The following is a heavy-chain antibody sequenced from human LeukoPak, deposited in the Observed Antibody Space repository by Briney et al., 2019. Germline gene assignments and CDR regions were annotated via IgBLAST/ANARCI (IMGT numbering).Heavy chain of an antibody. J-gene: IGHJ5*02. CDR1: GFTFDDYG. D-gene: IGHD6-6*01. CDR2: INWNGGST. Sequence: GGTLRLSCAASGFTFDDYGMSWVRQAPGKGLEWVSGINWNGGSTGYADSVKGRFTISRDNSKNTLYLQMSSLRAEDTAVYYCAKVSSSSQNNWFDPWGQGTLVTVSS. CDR3: AKVSSSSQNNWFDP. V-gene: IGHV3-20*04.